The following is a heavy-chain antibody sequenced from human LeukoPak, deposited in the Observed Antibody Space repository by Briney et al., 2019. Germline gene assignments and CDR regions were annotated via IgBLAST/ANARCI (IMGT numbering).Heavy chain of an antibody. D-gene: IGHD5-18*01. Sequence: SETLSLTCTVSGGSISSSSYHWGWIRQPPGKGLEWIGSIYYSGSTYYNPSLKSRVTISVDTSKNQFSLKLSSVTAADTAVYYCARQDTAMVLGYWGQGTLVTVSS. V-gene: IGHV4-39*01. CDR1: GGSISSSSYH. CDR2: IYYSGST. J-gene: IGHJ4*02. CDR3: ARQDTAMVLGY.